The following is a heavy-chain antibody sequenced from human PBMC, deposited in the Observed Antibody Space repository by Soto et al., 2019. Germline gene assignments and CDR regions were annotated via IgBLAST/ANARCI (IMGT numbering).Heavy chain of an antibody. CDR2: IIPIFGTA. J-gene: IGHJ4*02. D-gene: IGHD3-10*01. V-gene: IGHV1-69*13. CDR1: GGTFSSYA. CDR3: ARDYGSGSWSFDY. Sequence: SVKVSCKASGGTFSSYAISWVRQAPGQGLEWMGGIIPIFGTANYAQKFQGRVTITADESTSTAYMELSSLRSEDTAVYYCARDYGSGSWSFDYWGQGTLVTVSS.